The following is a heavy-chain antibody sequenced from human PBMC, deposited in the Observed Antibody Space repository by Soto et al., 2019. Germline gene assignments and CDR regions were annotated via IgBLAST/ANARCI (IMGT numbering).Heavy chain of an antibody. Sequence: PSDNLSFTCTVSVGSIRRSSYHWCSIRPPPGQGLEWIGSIYYSGSTYYNPSLKSRVTISVDTSKNQFSLKLSSVTAADTAVYYCARSTKRITMIVVVITRDAFDYWGQGTLVTVS. CDR3: ARSTKRITMIVVVITRDAFDY. CDR2: IYYSGST. CDR1: VGSIRRSSYH. V-gene: IGHV4-39*01. D-gene: IGHD3-22*01. J-gene: IGHJ4*02.